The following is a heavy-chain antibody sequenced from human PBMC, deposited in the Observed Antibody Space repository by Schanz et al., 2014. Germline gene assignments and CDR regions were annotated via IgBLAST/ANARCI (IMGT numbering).Heavy chain of an antibody. Sequence: VQLVDSGGGLVKPGGSLRLSCAASGFTFSSYAMSWVRQAPGKGLEWVSAISGSGGSTYYADSVKGRFTISRDNFKGALYLQMSSRRADDTAVYYCAKAADWPVTRFDPWGQGTLVTVSS. CDR2: ISGSGGST. V-gene: IGHV3-23*04. J-gene: IGHJ5*02. D-gene: IGHD3-9*01. CDR3: AKAADWPVTRFDP. CDR1: GFTFSSYA.